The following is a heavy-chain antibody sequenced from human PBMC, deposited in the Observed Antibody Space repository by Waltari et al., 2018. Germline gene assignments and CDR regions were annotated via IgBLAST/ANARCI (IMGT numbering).Heavy chain of an antibody. J-gene: IGHJ4*02. CDR2: IDNSGDTT. Sequence: VYLLESGGGLVQPGGSLRLSCVGSGFDYSSYAMSWVRQAPGNGLEWVSGIDNSGDTTYYAGSVKGRFTISRDDSRNTVYLHMTTLRVDDTAVYYCAKDSGYSMIRGRENSWGQGTLVIVSS. CDR1: GFDYSSYA. V-gene: IGHV3-23*05. CDR3: AKDSGYSMIRGRENS. D-gene: IGHD3-10*01.